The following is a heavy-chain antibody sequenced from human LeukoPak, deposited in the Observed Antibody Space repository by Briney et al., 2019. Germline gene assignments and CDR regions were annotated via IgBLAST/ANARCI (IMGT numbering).Heavy chain of an antibody. D-gene: IGHD5-12*01. J-gene: IGHJ4*02. CDR1: GFTFSSYA. CDR3: AKDGSGYGHTYYFDY. V-gene: IGHV3-23*01. CDR2: ISGSGGST. Sequence: GGSLRLSCAASGFTFSSYAMHWVRQAPGKGLEWVSAISGSGGSTYYADSVKGRFTISRDNSKNTLYLQMNSLRAEDTAVYYCAKDGSGYGHTYYFDYWGQGTLVTVSS.